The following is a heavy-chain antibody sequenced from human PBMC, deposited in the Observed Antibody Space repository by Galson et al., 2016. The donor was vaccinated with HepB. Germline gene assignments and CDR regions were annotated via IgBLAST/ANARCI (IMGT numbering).Heavy chain of an antibody. J-gene: IGHJ3*02. CDR1: GFTFSSYG. CDR2: ISYDGSNK. Sequence: SLRLSCAASGFTFSSYGMHWVRQAPGKGLEWVAVISYDGSNKYYADSVKGRFTISRDNSKNTLYLQMNSLRAEDTAVYYCAKTSGGYYFNAFDIWGQGTMVTVSS. CDR3: AKTSGGYYFNAFDI. V-gene: IGHV3-30*18. D-gene: IGHD1-26*01.